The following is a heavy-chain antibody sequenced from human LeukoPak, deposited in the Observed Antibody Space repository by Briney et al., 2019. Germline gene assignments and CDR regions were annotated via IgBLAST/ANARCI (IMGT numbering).Heavy chain of an antibody. CDR3: AKDKDTSGPAASDH. Sequence: GGSLRLSCAASGFTVSKNYMSWVREAPGEGLERVSAISGTGDSTFYADSVKGQFTISRDNFKNTVFLQMNSLRAEDSAVYYCAKDKDTSGPAASDHWGQGTLVIVSS. D-gene: IGHD6-25*01. CDR2: ISGTGDST. CDR1: GFTVSKNY. J-gene: IGHJ4*02. V-gene: IGHV3-23*01.